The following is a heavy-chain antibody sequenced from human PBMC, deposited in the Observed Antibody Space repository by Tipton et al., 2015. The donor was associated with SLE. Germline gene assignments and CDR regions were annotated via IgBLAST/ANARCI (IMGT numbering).Heavy chain of an antibody. D-gene: IGHD1-14*01. CDR3: ATRGRKGAFDI. CDR1: GFTFSNAW. Sequence: SLRLSCAASGFTFSNAWMSWVRQAPGKGLEWVAVISYDGSNKYYADSVKGRFTISRDNSKNTLYLQMNSLRAEDTAVYYCATRGRKGAFDIWGQGTMVTVSS. V-gene: IGHV3-30*03. J-gene: IGHJ3*02. CDR2: ISYDGSNK.